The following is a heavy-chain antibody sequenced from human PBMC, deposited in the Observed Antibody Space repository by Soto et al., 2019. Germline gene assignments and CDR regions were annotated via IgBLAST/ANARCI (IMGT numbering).Heavy chain of an antibody. V-gene: IGHV4-31*03. Sequence: SETLSLACSVSGGSISTVGHYWTWIRQPPGKGLEWIGSIYHTGSTYYSKSLRNRLTMSVDTSKSQFSLRLSSVTAADATVYYCARATRTLRSRNCDYWGQGSLVTVSS. D-gene: IGHD1-1*01. CDR1: GGSISTVGHY. CDR2: IYHTGST. CDR3: ARATRTLRSRNCDY. J-gene: IGHJ4*02.